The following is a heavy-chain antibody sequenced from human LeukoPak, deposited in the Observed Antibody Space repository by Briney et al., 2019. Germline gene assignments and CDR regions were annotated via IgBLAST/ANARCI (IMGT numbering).Heavy chain of an antibody. Sequence: GESLKTSCKGSGYSFTSYWIGWVRQMPGKGLEWMGIIYPGDSDTRYSPSFQGQVTISADKSISTAYLQWSSLKASDTAMYYCARRYCSGGSCYANAFDIWGQGTMVTVSS. D-gene: IGHD2-15*01. V-gene: IGHV5-51*01. CDR3: ARRYCSGGSCYANAFDI. J-gene: IGHJ3*02. CDR2: IYPGDSDT. CDR1: GYSFTSYW.